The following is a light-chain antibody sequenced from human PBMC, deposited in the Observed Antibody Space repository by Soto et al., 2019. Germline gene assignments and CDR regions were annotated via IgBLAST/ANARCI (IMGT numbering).Light chain of an antibody. CDR3: QQYKTYSM. CDR1: QSISSW. Sequence: DIQMTQSPSTLSASVGDRVTFTCRASQSISSWLAWYQQKPGKAPKLLIYDASSLEGGVPSRFSGSGSGTEFTLTISSLQPDYFATYYCQQYKTYSMFGQGTKVEIK. J-gene: IGKJ1*01. V-gene: IGKV1-5*01. CDR2: DAS.